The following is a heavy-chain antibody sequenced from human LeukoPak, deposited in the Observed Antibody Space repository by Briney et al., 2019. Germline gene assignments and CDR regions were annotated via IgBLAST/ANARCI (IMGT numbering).Heavy chain of an antibody. D-gene: IGHD3-22*01. J-gene: IGHJ4*02. CDR2: IIPIFGTA. CDR3: EASGYTPWYFDY. CDR1: GGTFSSYA. V-gene: IGHV1-69*13. Sequence: GASVTVSCKASGGTFSSYAISWVRQAPGQGLEWMGGIIPIFGTANYAQKFQGRVTITADESTSTAYMELSSLRSEDTAVYYCEASGYTPWYFDYWGQGTLVTVSS.